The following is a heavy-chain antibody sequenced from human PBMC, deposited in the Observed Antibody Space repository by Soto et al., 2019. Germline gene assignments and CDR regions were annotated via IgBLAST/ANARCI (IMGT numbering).Heavy chain of an antibody. CDR3: ARARRGINCSDP. V-gene: IGHV4-59*01. CDR2: IYYSGST. D-gene: IGHD3-10*01. Sequence: SETLSLTCTVSGGSISSYDWSWIRQPPGKGLEWIGYIYYSGSTNYNPSLKSRVNISVDTSKNQFPLKLSPVTAADTAVYYCARARRGINCSDPGGQGTWVTVS. J-gene: IGHJ5*02. CDR1: GGSISSYD.